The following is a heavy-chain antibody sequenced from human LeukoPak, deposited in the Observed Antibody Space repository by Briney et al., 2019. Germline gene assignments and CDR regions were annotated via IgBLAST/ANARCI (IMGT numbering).Heavy chain of an antibody. D-gene: IGHD1-26*01. CDR1: GGSVSSGSYY. Sequence: SETLSLTCTVSGGSVSSGSYYWSWIRQPPGKGLEWIGYIYYSGSTYYNPSLKSRVTISVDTSKNQFSLKLSSVTAADTAVYYCARGRVLGWVGASHRGIPFDYWGQGTLVTVSS. CDR3: ARGRVLGWVGASHRGIPFDY. CDR2: IYYSGST. V-gene: IGHV4-30-4*08. J-gene: IGHJ4*02.